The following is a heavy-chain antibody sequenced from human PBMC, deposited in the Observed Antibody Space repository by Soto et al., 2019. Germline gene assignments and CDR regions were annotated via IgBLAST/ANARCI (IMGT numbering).Heavy chain of an antibody. Sequence: GGSLRLSCAASGFTFSSYAMSWVRQAPGKGLEWVSTISGSGGSTYYADSVKGLFTISRDNSKNTLYLQMNSLRAEDTALYYCAKDASSGITSFDLWGRGTLVTVSS. J-gene: IGHJ2*01. CDR1: GFTFSSYA. D-gene: IGHD3-3*01. CDR2: ISGSGGST. V-gene: IGHV3-23*01. CDR3: AKDASSGITSFDL.